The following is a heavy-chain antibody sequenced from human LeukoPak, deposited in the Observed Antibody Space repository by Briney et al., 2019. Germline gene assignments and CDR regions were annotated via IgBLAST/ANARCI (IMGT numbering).Heavy chain of an antibody. D-gene: IGHD4-11*01. V-gene: IGHV3-43*02. Sequence: LPGGSLRLSCAASGFTFDDYAMHWVRQAPGKGLEWVSVIGGDGGSTYYADSVKGRFTISRDNSKNSLYLQMNSLRTEDTALYYCAKDKVTAPVAYYFDYWGQGTLVTVSS. CDR1: GFTFDDYA. J-gene: IGHJ4*02. CDR2: IGGDGGST. CDR3: AKDKVTAPVAYYFDY.